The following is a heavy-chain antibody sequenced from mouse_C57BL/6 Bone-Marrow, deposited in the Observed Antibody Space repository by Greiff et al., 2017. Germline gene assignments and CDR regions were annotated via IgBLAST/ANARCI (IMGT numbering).Heavy chain of an antibody. Sequence: QVHVKQPGAELVKPGASVKLSCKASGYTFTSYWMHWVKQRPGRGLEWIGRIYPNSGGTKYNEKFKSKATLTVDKPSSTAYMQLSSLTSEDSAVYYCARGDYVYFDYWGQGTTLTVSS. D-gene: IGHD2-4*01. CDR1: GYTFTSYW. J-gene: IGHJ2*01. CDR3: ARGDYVYFDY. CDR2: IYPNSGGT. V-gene: IGHV1-72*01.